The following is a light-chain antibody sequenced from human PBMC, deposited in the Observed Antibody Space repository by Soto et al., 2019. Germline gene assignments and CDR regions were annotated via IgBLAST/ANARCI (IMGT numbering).Light chain of an antibody. CDR2: LNSDGIH. J-gene: IGLJ2*01. V-gene: IGLV4-69*01. CDR1: SDYSTYA. Sequence: QAVVTQSPSASASLGASVKLTCTLSSDYSTYAVAWHQQQPEKGPRYLMRLNSDGIHSKGDGIPDRFSGSSSGAERYLTISSLQSEDEADYYCQTWGTGIRVVFGGGTKVTVL. CDR3: QTWGTGIRVV.